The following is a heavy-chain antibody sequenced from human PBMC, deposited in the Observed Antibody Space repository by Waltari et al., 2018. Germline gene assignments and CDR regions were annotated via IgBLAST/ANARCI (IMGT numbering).Heavy chain of an antibody. V-gene: IGHV4-34*01. D-gene: IGHD3-3*01. Sequence: QVQLQQWGAGLLKPSETLSLTCAVYGGSFSGYYWSWIRQPPGKGLEWIGEINHSGRTNYNPSLKSRVTISVDTSKNQFSLKLSSVTAADTAVYYCARGIRFLEWLPPDYWGQGTLVTVSS. CDR3: ARGIRFLEWLPPDY. CDR1: GGSFSGYY. CDR2: INHSGRT. J-gene: IGHJ4*02.